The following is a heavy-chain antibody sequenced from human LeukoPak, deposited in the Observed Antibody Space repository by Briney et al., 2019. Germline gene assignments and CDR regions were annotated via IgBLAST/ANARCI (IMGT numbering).Heavy chain of an antibody. V-gene: IGHV1-24*01. Sequence: GASVKVSCKVSGYTLTELSMHWVRQAPGKGLEWMGGFDPEDGETIYAQKFQGRVTMTEDTSTDTAYMELSSLRSEDTAVYYCATTPGAAAGWFDPWGQGTLLTVSS. CDR1: GYTLTELS. D-gene: IGHD6-13*01. CDR2: FDPEDGET. J-gene: IGHJ5*02. CDR3: ATTPGAAAGWFDP.